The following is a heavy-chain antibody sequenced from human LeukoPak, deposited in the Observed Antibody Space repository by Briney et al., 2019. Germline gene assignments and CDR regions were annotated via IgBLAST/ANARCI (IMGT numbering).Heavy chain of an antibody. J-gene: IGHJ6*02. CDR3: ARDPFSIFGVVINYYYGMDV. CDR2: ISAYNGNT. D-gene: IGHD3-3*01. Sequence: ASVKVSCKASGYTFTSYGISWVRQAPGQGLEWMGWISAYNGNTNYAQKLQGRVTMTTDTSTSTAYMELRSLGSDDTAVYYCARDPFSIFGVVINYYYGMDVWGQGTTVTVSS. CDR1: GYTFTSYG. V-gene: IGHV1-18*01.